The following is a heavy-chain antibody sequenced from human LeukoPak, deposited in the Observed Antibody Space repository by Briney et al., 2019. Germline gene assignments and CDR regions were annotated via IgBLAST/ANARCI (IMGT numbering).Heavy chain of an antibody. D-gene: IGHD3-3*01. CDR3: AKFGDVGVVSPSDY. Sequence: GGSLRLSCAASGFTFSSFWMYWVRQAPGKGLVWVSRINSDGGSTTYADSVKGRFTISRDNLKNTVDLVMNNLRAEDTGVYYCAKFGDVGVVSPSDYWGQGTLLTVSS. CDR2: INSDGGST. CDR1: GFTFSSFW. V-gene: IGHV3-74*01. J-gene: IGHJ4*02.